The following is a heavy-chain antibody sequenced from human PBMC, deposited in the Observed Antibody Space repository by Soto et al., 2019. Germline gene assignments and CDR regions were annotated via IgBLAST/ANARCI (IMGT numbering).Heavy chain of an antibody. V-gene: IGHV3-23*01. Sequence: GGSLRLSCAASGFTFSSYAMSWVRQAPGKGLEWVSAISGSGGSTYYADSVKGRFTISRDNSKNTLYLQMNSLRAEDTAVYYCAILPRAGITGTTLYFDLWGRGTLVTVSS. CDR1: GFTFSSYA. CDR3: AILPRAGITGTTLYFDL. CDR2: ISGSGGST. J-gene: IGHJ2*01. D-gene: IGHD1-7*01.